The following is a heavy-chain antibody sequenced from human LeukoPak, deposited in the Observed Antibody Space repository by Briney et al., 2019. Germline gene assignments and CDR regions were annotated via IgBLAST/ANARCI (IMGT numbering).Heavy chain of an antibody. CDR2: ISYSGTT. CDR1: GYSISSAYY. Sequence: SETLSLTCSVSGYSISSAYYWGWIRQSPGKGLEWIGSISYSGTTYYNPSLKSRVTISVDTSKNQFSLKLSSVTAADTAVYYCAANSADYNTLGSSYKVWGQGTLVTVSS. J-gene: IGHJ4*02. D-gene: IGHD3-10*01. CDR3: AANSADYNTLGSSYKV. V-gene: IGHV4-38-2*02.